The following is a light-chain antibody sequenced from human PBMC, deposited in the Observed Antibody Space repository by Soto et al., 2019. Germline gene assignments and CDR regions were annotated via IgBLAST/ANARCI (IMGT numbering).Light chain of an antibody. CDR3: GSYGGTNNYV. V-gene: IGLV2-8*01. J-gene: IGLJ1*01. CDR2: EVS. CDR1: SSDVGGSKY. Sequence: QSALTQPPSASGSPGQSVTMPCTGTSSDVGGSKYVSWYQQHPGKAPKLLIYEVSKRPSGVPDRFSGSKSGNTASLTVSGLQADDEADYYCGSYGGTNNYVFGTGTKLTVL.